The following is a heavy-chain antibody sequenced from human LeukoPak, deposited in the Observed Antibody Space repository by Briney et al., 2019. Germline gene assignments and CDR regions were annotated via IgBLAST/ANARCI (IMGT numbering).Heavy chain of an antibody. Sequence: SETLSLTCTVSGGSISSNYWTWIRQPAWKGLEWIGRIHTSGTTNYNPSLKSRVTMSIGTSKNQFSLNMTSVTAADTAVYYCARPRSGPATASRDFDYWGQGTLVTVSS. CDR1: GGSISSNY. D-gene: IGHD2-21*02. J-gene: IGHJ4*02. CDR3: ARPRSGPATASRDFDY. CDR2: IHTSGTT. V-gene: IGHV4-4*07.